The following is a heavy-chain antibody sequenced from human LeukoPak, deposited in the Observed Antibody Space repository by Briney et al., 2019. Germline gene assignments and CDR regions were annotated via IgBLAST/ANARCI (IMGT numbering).Heavy chain of an antibody. D-gene: IGHD4-17*01. CDR3: ASHGGDYGDHFDY. J-gene: IGHJ4*02. CDR1: GGSFSGYY. CDR2: INHSGST. V-gene: IGHV4-34*01. Sequence: SETLSLTCAVYGGSFSGYYWSWIRQPPGKGLEWIGEINHSGSTNYNPSLKSRVTISVDTSKNQFSLKLSSVTAADTAVYYCASHGGDYGDHFDYWGQGTLVTVSS.